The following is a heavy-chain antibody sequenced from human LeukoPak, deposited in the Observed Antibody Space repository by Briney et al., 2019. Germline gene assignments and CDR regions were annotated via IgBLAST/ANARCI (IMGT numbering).Heavy chain of an antibody. CDR2: IYSGGST. CDR3: ASLYYYDSSGYLE. CDR1: GFTFSSYG. Sequence: GGSLRLSCAASGFTFSSYGMHWVRQAPGKGLEWVSVIYSGGSTYYADSVKGRFTISRDNSKNTLYLQMNSLRAEDTAVYYCASLYYYDSSGYLEWGQGTLVTVSS. D-gene: IGHD3-22*01. V-gene: IGHV3-NL1*01. J-gene: IGHJ4*02.